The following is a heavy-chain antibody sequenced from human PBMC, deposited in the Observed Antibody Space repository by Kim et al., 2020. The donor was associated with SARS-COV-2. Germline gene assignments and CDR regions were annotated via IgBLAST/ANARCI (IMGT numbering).Heavy chain of an antibody. J-gene: IGHJ3*02. CDR3: ARGGDDYDSRGFPSRLDAAFDM. D-gene: IGHD3-16*01. V-gene: IGHV3-66*01. Sequence: GGSLRLSCAASGFSVSRKDISWVRQAPGKGLEWLSVIHSSGGTNYADSVKGRFTISRDSSKNTISLQMSSLRVEDTAVYWCARGGDDYDSRGFPSRLDAAFDMWGRGTTLTVS. CDR2: IHSSGGT. CDR1: GFSVSRKD.